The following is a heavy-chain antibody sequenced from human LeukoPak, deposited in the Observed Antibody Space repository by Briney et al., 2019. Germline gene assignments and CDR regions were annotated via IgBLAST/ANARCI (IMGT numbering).Heavy chain of an antibody. CDR1: GGSFSGYY. D-gene: IGHD3-3*01. CDR3: ARIAYDALDSYYYGMDV. V-gene: IGHV4-34*09. J-gene: IGHJ6*02. Sequence: SETLSLTCAVYGGSFSGYYWSWIRQPPGKGLEWIGEINHSGSTNYNPALNSRVTVSLDTSKTQFSLKLSSVTAADTAVYYCARIAYDALDSYYYGMDVWGQGTTVTVSS. CDR2: INHSGST.